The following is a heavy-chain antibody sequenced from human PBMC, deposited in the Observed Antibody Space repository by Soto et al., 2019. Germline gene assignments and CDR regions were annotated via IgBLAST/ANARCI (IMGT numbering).Heavy chain of an antibody. V-gene: IGHV3-33*01. Sequence: QVQQVESGGGVVQTGRSLRLSCAASGFTFSNNGMHWVRQAPGKGLEWVAVIWYDGINKYYADSVKGRFIISRDNSKNTVYLQMNSLRAEDTAVYYCARDRVQMVDGLDVWGQGTTVTVSS. CDR3: ARDRVQMVDGLDV. J-gene: IGHJ6*02. CDR1: GFTFSNNG. CDR2: IWYDGINK. D-gene: IGHD2-15*01.